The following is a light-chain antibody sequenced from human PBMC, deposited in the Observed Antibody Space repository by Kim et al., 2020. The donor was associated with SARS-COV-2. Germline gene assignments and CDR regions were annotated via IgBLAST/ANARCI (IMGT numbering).Light chain of an antibody. V-gene: IGKV3-20*01. Sequence: SPGERATLSCRASQSVSSSYLAWYQQKPGQAPRLLIYGASSRATGIPDRFSGSGSGTDFTLTIRRLEPEDSAVYYCQQYSSSPHTFGQGTKVDIK. CDR3: QQYSSSPHT. CDR2: GAS. CDR1: QSVSSSY. J-gene: IGKJ1*01.